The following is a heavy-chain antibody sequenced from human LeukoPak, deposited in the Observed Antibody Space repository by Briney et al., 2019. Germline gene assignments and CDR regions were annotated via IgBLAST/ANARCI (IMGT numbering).Heavy chain of an antibody. D-gene: IGHD6-6*01. CDR1: GYSISSGYY. J-gene: IGHJ3*02. V-gene: IGHV4-38-2*02. CDR3: ARQSSSTDAFDI. Sequence: SETLSLTCTVSGYSISSGYYWGWIRQPPGKGLEWIGSIYHSGSTYYNPSLKSRVTISVDTSKNQFSLKLSSVTAADTAVYYCARQSSSTDAFDIWGQGTMVTVSS. CDR2: IYHSGST.